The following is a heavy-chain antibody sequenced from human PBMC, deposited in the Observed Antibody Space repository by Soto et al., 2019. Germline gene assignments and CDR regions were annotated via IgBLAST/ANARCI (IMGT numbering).Heavy chain of an antibody. J-gene: IGHJ5*02. Sequence: SETLSLTCAVYGGSFSGYYWSWIRQPPGKGLEWIGEINHSGSTNYNPPLKSRVTISVDTSKNQFSLKLSSVTAADTAVYYCARGPGPTKKYNWFDPWGQGTLVTVSS. CDR2: INHSGST. CDR3: ARGPGPTKKYNWFDP. V-gene: IGHV4-34*01. CDR1: GGSFSGYY.